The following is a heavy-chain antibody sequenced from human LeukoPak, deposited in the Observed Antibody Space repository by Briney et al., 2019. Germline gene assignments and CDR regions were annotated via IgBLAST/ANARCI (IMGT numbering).Heavy chain of an antibody. V-gene: IGHV6-1*01. D-gene: IGHD6-19*01. CDR3: ARFLGIGSQRYYFDS. CDR2: TYYRSKWFH. Sequence: PSQTLSLTCAISGDTVSSNSAAWSWIRQSPSRGLEWLGRTYYRSKWFHDYAVPVRSRVSVNPDTSKNQFSLQLNSVTPEDTAVYYCARFLGIGSQRYYFDSWGQGTMVTVSP. J-gene: IGHJ4*02. CDR1: GDTVSSNSAA.